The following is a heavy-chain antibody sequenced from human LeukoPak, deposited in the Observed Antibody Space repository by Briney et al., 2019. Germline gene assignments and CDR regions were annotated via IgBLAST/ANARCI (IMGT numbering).Heavy chain of an antibody. D-gene: IGHD3-22*01. CDR2: ISSSSSTI. CDR3: ARGSHITMIVVREDNWFDP. Sequence: HPGGSLRLSCAASGFTFSSYSMNWVRQAPGKGLEWVSYISSSSSTIYYADSVKGRFTISRDNAKNSLYLQMNSLRAEDTAVYYCARGSHITMIVVREDNWFDPWGQGTLVTVSS. V-gene: IGHV3-48*01. CDR1: GFTFSSYS. J-gene: IGHJ5*02.